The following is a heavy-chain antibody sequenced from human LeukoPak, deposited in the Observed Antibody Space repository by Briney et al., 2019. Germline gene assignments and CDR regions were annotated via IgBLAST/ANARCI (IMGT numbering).Heavy chain of an antibody. J-gene: IGHJ4*02. Sequence: GGSLRLSCAASGFTFDDYAMHWVRQAPGKGLEWVSGISWNSGSIGYADSVQGRFTISRDNAKNSLYLQMNSLRAEDTALYYCAKSRQWLVSALDYWGQGTLVTVSS. V-gene: IGHV3-9*01. CDR1: GFTFDDYA. CDR3: AKSRQWLVSALDY. D-gene: IGHD6-19*01. CDR2: ISWNSGSI.